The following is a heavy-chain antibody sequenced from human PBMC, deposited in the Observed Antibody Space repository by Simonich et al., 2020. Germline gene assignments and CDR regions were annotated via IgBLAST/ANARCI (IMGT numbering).Heavy chain of an antibody. CDR3: ARGISSGWYWYFDL. V-gene: IGHV4-59*01. CDR1: GGSISSYY. CDR2: IYYSGST. D-gene: IGHD6-19*01. J-gene: IGHJ2*01. Sequence: QVQLQESGPGLVKPSETLSLPCTVSGGSISSYYWSWIRQPPGKGLEWIGYIYYSGSTNYNPSLKSRVTISVDTSKTQFSLKLSSVTAADTAVYYCARGISSGWYWYFDLWGRGTLVTVSS.